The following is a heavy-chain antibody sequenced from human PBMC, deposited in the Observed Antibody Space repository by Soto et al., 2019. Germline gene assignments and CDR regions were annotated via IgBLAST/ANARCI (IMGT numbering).Heavy chain of an antibody. Sequence: SETLSLTCTVSGGSISSGGYYWSWIRQHPGKGLEWIGYIYYSGSTYYNPSLKSRVTISVDTSKNQFSLKLSSVTAADTAVYYCAGGSADAEYFQHWGQGTLVTVSS. CDR1: GGSISSGGYY. CDR3: AGGSADAEYFQH. J-gene: IGHJ1*01. D-gene: IGHD3-3*01. V-gene: IGHV4-31*03. CDR2: IYYSGST.